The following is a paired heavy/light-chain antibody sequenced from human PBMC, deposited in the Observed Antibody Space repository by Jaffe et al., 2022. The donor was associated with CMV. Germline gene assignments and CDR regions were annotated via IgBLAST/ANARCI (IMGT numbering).Heavy chain of an antibody. J-gene: IGHJ4*02. D-gene: IGHD2-15*01. CDR1: GFTFSSYA. V-gene: IGHV3-23*01. CDR2: ISGSGGST. CDR3: AKSIQYCSGGSCYGTRSFDY. Sequence: EVQLLESGGGLVQPGGSLRLSCAASGFTFSSYAMSWVRQAPGKGLEWVSVISGSGGSTYYADSVKGRFTISRDNSKNTLYLQMNSLRAEDTAVYYCAKSIQYCSGGSCYGTRSFDYWGQGTLVTVSS.
Light chain of an antibody. J-gene: IGKJ2*01. CDR2: GAS. CDR3: QQYNDWPPEYT. V-gene: IGKV3-15*01. CDR1: QSVSSN. Sequence: EIVMTQSPATLSVSPGERATLSCRASQSVSSNLAWYQQKPGQAPRLLIYGASTRATGIPARFSGSGSGTEFTLTISSLQSEDFAVYYCQQYNDWPPEYTFGQGTKLEIK.